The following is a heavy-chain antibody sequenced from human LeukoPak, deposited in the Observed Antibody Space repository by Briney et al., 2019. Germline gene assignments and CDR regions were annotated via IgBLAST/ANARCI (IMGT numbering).Heavy chain of an antibody. CDR2: ISSSGSTI. CDR1: GFTFSDYY. D-gene: IGHD6-13*01. Sequence: GSLRLPCAASGFTFSDYYMSWIRQAPGKGLEWVSYISSSGSTIYYADSVKGRFTISRDNAKNSLYLQMNSLRAEDTAVYYCARGGLRSSWYAEYFQHWGQGTLVTVSS. CDR3: ARGGLRSSWYAEYFQH. J-gene: IGHJ1*01. V-gene: IGHV3-11*01.